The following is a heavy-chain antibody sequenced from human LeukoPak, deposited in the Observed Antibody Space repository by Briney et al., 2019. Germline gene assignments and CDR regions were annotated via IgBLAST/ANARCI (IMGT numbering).Heavy chain of an antibody. Sequence: VASVKVSCKASGYTFTTYGISWVRQAPGQGLEWMGWISAYNGNTNYAQKLQGRVTMTTDTSTSTRSLRSDDTAVYYCARFSFRSGKNAFDIWGQGTMVTVSS. CDR3: ARFSFRSGKNAFDI. J-gene: IGHJ3*02. CDR2: ISAYNGNT. D-gene: IGHD3-3*01. V-gene: IGHV1-18*01. CDR1: GYTFTTYG.